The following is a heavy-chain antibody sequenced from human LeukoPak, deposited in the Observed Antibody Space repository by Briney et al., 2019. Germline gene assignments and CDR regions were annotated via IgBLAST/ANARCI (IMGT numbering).Heavy chain of an antibody. CDR3: ARTLRGYSGYDPFDC. CDR1: GGSISSYY. CDR2: IYYSGST. J-gene: IGHJ4*02. D-gene: IGHD5-12*01. Sequence: SETLSLICTVSGGSISSYYWSWMRQPPGKGLEWIGYIYYSGSTNYNPSLKSRVTISLDTSKNQFSLKLSSVTAAGTAVYYCARTLRGYSGYDPFDCWGQGILVTVSS. V-gene: IGHV4-59*01.